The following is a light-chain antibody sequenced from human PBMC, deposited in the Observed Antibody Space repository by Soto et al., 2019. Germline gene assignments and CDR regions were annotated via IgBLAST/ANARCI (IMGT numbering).Light chain of an antibody. Sequence: VWKPSPLPLSFSPGDLATLYCRASQSVSSSYLAWYKQKHGQAPRLLIYNTSNRASGIPDRISGSGSGTDFSLTISGLEPEDFAVYYCQLYGRTPPWTFGQGTKVDIK. CDR3: QLYGRTPPWT. CDR1: QSVSSSY. J-gene: IGKJ1*01. CDR2: NTS. V-gene: IGKV3-20*01.